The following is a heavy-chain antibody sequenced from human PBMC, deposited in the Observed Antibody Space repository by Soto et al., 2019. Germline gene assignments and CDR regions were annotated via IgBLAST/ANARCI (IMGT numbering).Heavy chain of an antibody. CDR2: IYYSGRT. D-gene: IGHD4-17*01. V-gene: IGHV4-59*01. J-gene: IGHJ4*02. Sequence: SETLSLTCTVSGGSISDYFWSWIRQPPGKGLEWIGYIYYSGRTNYYPSLKSRVTISVDTSKNQFSLKVNSVTTADTAVYYCAGLDYGDYPHFDYWGQGTLVTVSS. CDR3: AGLDYGDYPHFDY. CDR1: GGSISDYF.